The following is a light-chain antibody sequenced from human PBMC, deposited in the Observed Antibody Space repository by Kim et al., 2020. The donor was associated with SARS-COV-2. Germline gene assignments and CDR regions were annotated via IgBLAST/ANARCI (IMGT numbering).Light chain of an antibody. Sequence: GQCITTSSTATSGDIGYTDFVSWYQQHPDKAPKLIIYDVNHRPSAISDRFSASKSGNTASLTISGLQAEDEAHYHCNSYRSDNTRVFGTGTKVTVL. V-gene: IGLV2-14*03. J-gene: IGLJ1*01. CDR3: NSYRSDNTRV. CDR2: DVN. CDR1: SGDIGYTDF.